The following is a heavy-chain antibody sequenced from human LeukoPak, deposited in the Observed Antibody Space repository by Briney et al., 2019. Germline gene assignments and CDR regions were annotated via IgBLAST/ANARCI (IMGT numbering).Heavy chain of an antibody. D-gene: IGHD3-10*01. CDR2: VKSDGSDT. CDR1: GSTFSRYW. Sequence: GGSLRLSCAASGSTFSRYWMHWVRQAPGKGLVWVSRVKSDGSDTIYSDTVKGRFTISRDNAKNTLYLQMDSLRAEDTAVYYCTTGIGNYYYYWGQGTLVTVAS. CDR3: TTGIGNYYYY. V-gene: IGHV3-74*01. J-gene: IGHJ4*02.